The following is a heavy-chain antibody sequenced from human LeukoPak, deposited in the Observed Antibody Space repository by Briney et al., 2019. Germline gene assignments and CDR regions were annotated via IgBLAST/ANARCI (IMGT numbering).Heavy chain of an antibody. J-gene: IGHJ4*02. CDR2: ISGSGENT. D-gene: IGHD3-16*02. Sequence: PGGSLTLSCAASGFTFSSYAMSWVRQAPGKGLEWVSAISGSGENTNYADSVKGRFTMSRDNSRIMLYLKMNSLRDEDTAKYYCAKTVSGSYSYQGGDYWGQGTLVTVSS. CDR3: AKTVSGSYSYQGGDY. V-gene: IGHV3-23*01. CDR1: GFTFSSYA.